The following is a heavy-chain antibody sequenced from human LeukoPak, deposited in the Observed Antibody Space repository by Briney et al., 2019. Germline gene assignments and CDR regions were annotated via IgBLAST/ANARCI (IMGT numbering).Heavy chain of an antibody. Sequence: PGGSLRLSCAASGFTFSSYAMSWVRQTPGKGLEWVSGISDTGGRTYSADSVQGRFTISKDSSKNTLYLQMSSLRAEDTAVYYCAKDRSISEWEVLETDYWGQGTLVTVSS. D-gene: IGHD1-26*01. CDR3: AKDRSISEWEVLETDY. CDR1: GFTFSSYA. CDR2: ISDTGGRT. V-gene: IGHV3-23*01. J-gene: IGHJ4*02.